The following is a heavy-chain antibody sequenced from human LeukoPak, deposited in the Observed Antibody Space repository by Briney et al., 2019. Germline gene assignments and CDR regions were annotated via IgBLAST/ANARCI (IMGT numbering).Heavy chain of an antibody. CDR3: AGRYSRGWYID. J-gene: IGHJ1*01. Sequence: SETLSLTCTVSGGSISSYYWSWIRQPAGKGLEWIGRIYTSGSTNYNPSLKSRVTMSVDTSKNQFSLKLSCVTAADTAVYYCAGRYSRGWYIDWGQGPLVPVSA. D-gene: IGHD6-19*01. V-gene: IGHV4-4*07. CDR1: GGSISSYY. CDR2: IYTSGST.